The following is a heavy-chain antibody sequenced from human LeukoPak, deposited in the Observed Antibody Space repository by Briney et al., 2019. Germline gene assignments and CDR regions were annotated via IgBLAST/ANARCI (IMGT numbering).Heavy chain of an antibody. J-gene: IGHJ5*02. V-gene: IGHV3-74*01. CDR3: AIKYYYGSGSYRAFDP. Sequence: GGSLRLSCAASGFTFSSYGMHWVRQAPGKGLVWVSRINSDGSSTSYADSVKGRFTISRDNAKNTLYLQMNSLRAEDTAVYYCAIKYYYGSGSYRAFDPWGQGTLVTVSS. CDR1: GFTFSSYG. CDR2: INSDGSST. D-gene: IGHD3-10*01.